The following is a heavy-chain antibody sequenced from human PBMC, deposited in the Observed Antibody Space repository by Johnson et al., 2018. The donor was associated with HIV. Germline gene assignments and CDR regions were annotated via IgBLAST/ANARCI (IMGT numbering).Heavy chain of an antibody. V-gene: IGHV3-23*04. CDR1: GFTFSSYA. CDR3: VTADRGSA. CDR2: ISGSGGST. J-gene: IGHJ3*01. Sequence: EVQLVESGGGLVQPGGSLRLSCAASGFTFSSYAMSWVRQAPGKGLEWVSAISGSGGSTYYADSVKGRFTISRDNAKNSLYLQMNSLRDEDPAVYYCVTADRGSAWGQGTTVTVSS. D-gene: IGHD1-26*01.